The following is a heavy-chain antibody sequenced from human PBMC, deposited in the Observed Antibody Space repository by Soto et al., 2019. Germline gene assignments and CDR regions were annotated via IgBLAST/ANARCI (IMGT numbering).Heavy chain of an antibody. CDR2: IYPGDSDT. CDR3: ARLGLTPYAPDY. D-gene: IGHD3-9*01. CDR1: GNSFTTFW. V-gene: IGHV5-51*01. J-gene: IGHJ4*02. Sequence: GESLKISCKGSGNSFTTFWIAWVRQLPGKGLEWMGMIYPGDSDTRYNPSFQGQVTISADKSISAAYLQWGSPMASDTAIYYCARLGLTPYAPDYWGQGTPVTVSS.